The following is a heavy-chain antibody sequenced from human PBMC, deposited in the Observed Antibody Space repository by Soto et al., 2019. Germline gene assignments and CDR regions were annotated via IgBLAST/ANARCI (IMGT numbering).Heavy chain of an antibody. J-gene: IGHJ3*02. CDR1: GVSISSSSYY. V-gene: IGHV4-39*01. CDR2: IYYSGST. Sequence: SETLSLTCTFSGVSISSSSYYWGWIRQPPGKGLERIGSIYYSGSTYYNPSLKSRVTMSVDTSKNQLTLKLSSVTAADTVVYTCARPPTTTGSEGAFDIWAHGTMVTVSS. D-gene: IGHD4-17*01. CDR3: ARPPTTTGSEGAFDI.